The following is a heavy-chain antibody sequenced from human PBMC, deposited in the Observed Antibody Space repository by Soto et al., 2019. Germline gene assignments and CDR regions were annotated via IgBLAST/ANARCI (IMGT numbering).Heavy chain of an antibody. CDR3: ARVGVVIRHMNWFDP. Sequence: WGSLRFSCAFCVFTFSSYSMSWVRQAPGKGLEWVSSIGGSGGYIYYADSVNGRFTIFRDNTKNSLYLQMNSLRAEDTALYYCARVGVVIRHMNWFDPWGQGTMVTVSS. CDR1: VFTFSSYS. V-gene: IGHV3-21*01. CDR2: IGGSGGYI. J-gene: IGHJ5*02. D-gene: IGHD3-3*01.